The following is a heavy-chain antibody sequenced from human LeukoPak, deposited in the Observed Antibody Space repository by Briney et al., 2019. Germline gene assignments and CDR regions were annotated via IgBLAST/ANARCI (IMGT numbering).Heavy chain of an antibody. CDR2: IYYSGSS. CDR3: ARQVFGSSPPGDYFDY. D-gene: IGHD6-6*01. V-gene: IGHV4-39*07. CDR1: GGSISSSSYY. J-gene: IGHJ4*02. Sequence: PSETLSLTCTVSGGSISSSSYYWGWIRQPPGKGLEWIGSIYYSGSSYYNPSLKSRVTISVDPSKNHFSLRLSAVTAADTAVYYCARQVFGSSPPGDYFDYWGQGTLVTVSS.